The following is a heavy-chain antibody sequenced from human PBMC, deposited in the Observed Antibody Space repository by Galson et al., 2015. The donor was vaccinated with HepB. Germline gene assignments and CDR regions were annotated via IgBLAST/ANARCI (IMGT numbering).Heavy chain of an antibody. CDR1: GLSFPSHG. CDR3: ARDPREQWLVPTFLFDS. CDR2: ISYGSHK. Sequence: SLRLSCAASGLSFPSHGMHWVRQAPGKGLEWVAAISYGSHKYHADSVRGRFTISRDNSKNTLYLQMNGLSADDTAVYYCARDPREQWLVPTFLFDSWGQGTLVTVSS. V-gene: IGHV3-30*03. D-gene: IGHD6-19*01. J-gene: IGHJ4*02.